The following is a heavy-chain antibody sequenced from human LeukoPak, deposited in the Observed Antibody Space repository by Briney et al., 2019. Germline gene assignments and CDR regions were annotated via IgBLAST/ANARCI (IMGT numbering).Heavy chain of an antibody. CDR2: IYPGDSDT. Sequence: GESLKISCKGSGYSFTSYWIGWVRQMPGKGLEWMGIIYPGDSDTRYSPSFQGQVTISADKSISTAYLQWSSLKASDTAMYYCARTVAVAGKGRYYYYYYYMDVWGKGTTVTVSS. V-gene: IGHV5-51*01. CDR1: GYSFTSYW. CDR3: ARTVAVAGKGRYYYYYYYMDV. J-gene: IGHJ6*03. D-gene: IGHD6-19*01.